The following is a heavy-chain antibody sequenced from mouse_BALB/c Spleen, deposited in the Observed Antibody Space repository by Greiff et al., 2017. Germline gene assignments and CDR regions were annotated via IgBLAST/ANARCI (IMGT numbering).Heavy chain of an antibody. CDR3: KREGNYYGSTPFAY. CDR2: ISSGGSYT. D-gene: IGHD1-1*01. V-gene: IGHV5-6-4*01. J-gene: IGHJ3*01. Sequence: EVKLVESGGGLVKPGGSLKLSCAASGFTFSSYTMSWVRQTPEKRLEWVATISSGGSYTYYPDSVKGRFTISRDNAKNTLYLQMSSLKSEDTAMYDCKREGNYYGSTPFAYWGQGTLVTVSA. CDR1: GFTFSSYT.